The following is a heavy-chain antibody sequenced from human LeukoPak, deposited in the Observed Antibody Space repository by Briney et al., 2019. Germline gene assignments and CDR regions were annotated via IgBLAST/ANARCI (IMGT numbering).Heavy chain of an antibody. D-gene: IGHD3-16*01. CDR1: AFTFSSYA. Sequence: AGSLSLSCAAYAFTFSSYAMSWLRQAQGQGLEWVTASSGSGGSTYYADSVKGRCTISRDNAKNSLYLQMNSRRAEDTAVYYCARDRALTWGDYFDYWGQGRMVTVAS. V-gene: IGHV3-23*01. CDR2: SSGSGGST. J-gene: IGHJ4*03. CDR3: ARDRALTWGDYFDY.